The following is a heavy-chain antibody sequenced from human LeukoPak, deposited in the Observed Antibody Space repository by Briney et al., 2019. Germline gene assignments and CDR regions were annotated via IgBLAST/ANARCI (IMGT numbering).Heavy chain of an antibody. CDR1: GFTFSNYA. J-gene: IGHJ3*02. Sequence: GGSLRLSCAASGFTFSNYAMHWVRQAPGKGLEWVAVISYDGSNKYYADSVKGRFTISRDNSKNTLYLQMNSLRAEDTAVYYCASRLGVGATSTAFDIWGQGTMVTVSS. CDR2: ISYDGSNK. V-gene: IGHV3-30-3*01. CDR3: ASRLGVGATSTAFDI. D-gene: IGHD1-26*01.